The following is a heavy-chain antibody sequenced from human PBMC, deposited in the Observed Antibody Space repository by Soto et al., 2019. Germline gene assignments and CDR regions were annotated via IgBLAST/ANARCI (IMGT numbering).Heavy chain of an antibody. Sequence: SETLSLTCAVYGGSFSRYYWSWIRQPPGKGLEWIGEINHSRSTNYNPSLKSRVSISVDTSKNQFSLKLDSVTAADTALYYCAGHSLQQSFTYWGQGTQVTVSS. CDR2: INHSRST. V-gene: IGHV4-34*01. J-gene: IGHJ4*02. CDR1: GGSFSRYY. D-gene: IGHD2-2*01. CDR3: AGHSLQQSFTY.